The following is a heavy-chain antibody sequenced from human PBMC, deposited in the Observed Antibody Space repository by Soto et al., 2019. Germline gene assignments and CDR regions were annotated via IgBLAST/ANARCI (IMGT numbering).Heavy chain of an antibody. Sequence: GGSLRLSCAASGFTFSSYAMSWVRQAPGKGLECVGRIRRKSDGGATDYAADGKGRFIISRDDAKNTLYLQMNSLKVEDTGVYYCTTGIGTMDYWGQGSLVTVSS. D-gene: IGHD3-10*01. CDR3: TTGIGTMDY. CDR2: IRRKSDGGAT. V-gene: IGHV3-15*01. CDR1: GFTFSSYA. J-gene: IGHJ4*02.